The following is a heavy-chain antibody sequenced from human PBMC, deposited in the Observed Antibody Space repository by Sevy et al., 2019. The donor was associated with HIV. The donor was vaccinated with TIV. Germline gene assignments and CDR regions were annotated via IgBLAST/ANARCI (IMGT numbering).Heavy chain of an antibody. J-gene: IGHJ3*02. Sequence: GESLKISCKGSGYSFTAYWIDWVRQVPGKGLEWMGTIYPGDSETRYSPSVQGQVTISADKSLTTAYLQWSSLQASDXAXYXCAXXTGLKVGIDFGTLDIWGQGTMVTVSS. CDR1: GYSFTAYW. CDR3: AXXTGLKVGIDFGTLDI. CDR2: IYPGDSET. V-gene: IGHV5-51*01. D-gene: IGHD4-17*01.